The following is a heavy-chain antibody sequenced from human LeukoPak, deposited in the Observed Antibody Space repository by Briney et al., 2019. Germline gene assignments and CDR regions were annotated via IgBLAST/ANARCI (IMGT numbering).Heavy chain of an antibody. Sequence: GGSLRLSCAASGFTFSSYGMHWVRQAPGKGLEWVAVISYDGSNKYYADSAKGRFTISRDNSKNTLYLQMNSLRAEGTAVYYCARDPAVGGSSWYHFGYWGQGTLVTVSS. CDR2: ISYDGSNK. CDR3: ARDPAVGGSSWYHFGY. V-gene: IGHV3-30*03. CDR1: GFTFSSYG. D-gene: IGHD6-13*01. J-gene: IGHJ4*02.